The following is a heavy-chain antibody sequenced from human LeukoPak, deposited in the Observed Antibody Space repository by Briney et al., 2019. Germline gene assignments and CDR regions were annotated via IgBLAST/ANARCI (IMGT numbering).Heavy chain of an antibody. CDR3: AKPSGYQLLADAFDI. J-gene: IGHJ3*02. D-gene: IGHD2-2*01. Sequence: GGSLRLSCAASGFTFSSYGMSWVRQPPGKGLDWVSAISGSCGRTYYADSVKGRFTISRDNYKNTMYLQMNSLRAADAAVYYCAKPSGYQLLADAFDIWGQGTMVTVSS. CDR2: ISGSCGRT. CDR1: GFTFSSYG. V-gene: IGHV3-23*01.